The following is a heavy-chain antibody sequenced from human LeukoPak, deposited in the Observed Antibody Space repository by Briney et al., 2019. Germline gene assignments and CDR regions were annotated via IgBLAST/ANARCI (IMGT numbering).Heavy chain of an antibody. CDR1: GYSISSGYY. CDR2: IYHSGST. J-gene: IGHJ5*02. CDR3: AREDGNDAAGESFDP. V-gene: IGHV4-38-2*02. D-gene: IGHD1-1*01. Sequence: PSETLSLTRAVSGYSISSGYYWGWIRQPPGKGLEWIGSIYHSGSTYYNPSLKSRVTISVDTSKNQFSLKLSSVTAADTAVYYCAREDGNDAAGESFDPWGQGTLVTVSS.